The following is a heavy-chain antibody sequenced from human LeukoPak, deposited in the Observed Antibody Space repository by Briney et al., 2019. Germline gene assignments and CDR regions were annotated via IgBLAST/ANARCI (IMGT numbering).Heavy chain of an antibody. D-gene: IGHD2-21*02. CDR2: ISGSGGST. V-gene: IGHV3-23*01. Sequence: GGSLRLSCAASGFTFSSYAMSWVRQAPGKGLEWVSAISGSGGSTYYADSVKGRFTISRDNSKNTLYLQMNSLRAEVTAVYYCAGGAYCGGDCYSFGYWGQGALVTVSS. J-gene: IGHJ4*02. CDR3: AGGAYCGGDCYSFGY. CDR1: GFTFSSYA.